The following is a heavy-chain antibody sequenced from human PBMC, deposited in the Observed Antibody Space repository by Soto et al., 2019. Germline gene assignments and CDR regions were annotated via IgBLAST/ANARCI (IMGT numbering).Heavy chain of an antibody. V-gene: IGHV4-61*08. J-gene: IGHJ6*02. CDR1: GGSVSSGGHY. Sequence: QVQLQESGPGLVKPSETLSLTCSVSGGSVSSGGHYWSWIRQPPGKGLEWIAYISDTVTTNYNPSLKSPVTITLDMTKNQFSLKLSSVTAADTAVYYWATNPQRWGGSQGYYGMDVWGQGTTVTVSS. CDR2: ISDTVTT. CDR3: ATNPQRWGGSQGYYGMDV. D-gene: IGHD3-16*01.